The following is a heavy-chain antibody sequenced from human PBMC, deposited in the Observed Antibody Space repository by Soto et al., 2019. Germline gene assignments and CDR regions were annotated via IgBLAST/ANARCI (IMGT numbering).Heavy chain of an antibody. CDR3: ARNQPQRYCSGGTCRPAYGMDV. J-gene: IGHJ6*02. CDR1: GGSISSDSFY. Sequence: QLQESGPGLVKSSETLSLTCTVSGGSISSDSFYWAWIRQPPGKGLEWIGIIYYSGDTYYNPSLAGQLPMSVDTSNQFSLPLRSVTAPDTALYYCARNQPQRYCSGGTCRPAYGMDVWAKGPRSSSP. D-gene: IGHD2-15*01. V-gene: IGHV4-39*01. CDR2: IYYSGDT.